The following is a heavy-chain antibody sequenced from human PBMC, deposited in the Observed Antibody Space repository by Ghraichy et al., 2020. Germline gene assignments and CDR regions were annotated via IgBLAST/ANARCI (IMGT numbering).Heavy chain of an antibody. J-gene: IGHJ4*02. D-gene: IGHD2-21*01. Sequence: SQTLSLTCQVSGGSINRGNYYWSWIRQPPGKGLEWMGYISHSDSAYYNPSLKSRVTMSADTSKNLLTLNLTSVTAADTAIYYCARDAAYGHLDNWGQGTLVAVSS. CDR2: ISHSDSA. CDR1: GGSINRGNYY. V-gene: IGHV4-31*03. CDR3: ARDAAYGHLDN.